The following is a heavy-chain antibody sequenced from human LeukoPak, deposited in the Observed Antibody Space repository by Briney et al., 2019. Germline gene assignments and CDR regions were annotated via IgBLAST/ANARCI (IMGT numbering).Heavy chain of an antibody. J-gene: IGHJ4*02. Sequence: GGSLRLSCAASGFTFSSYSMNWVRQAPGKRLEWVSSISGSGDATRYADSVMGRFTISRDNAKNTLSLQMNSLRAEDTAVYYCAKSDCVSDGSKLLNYWGQGTLVTASS. CDR1: GFTFSSYS. D-gene: IGHD3-10*01. CDR3: AKSDCVSDGSKLLNY. CDR2: ISGSGDAT. V-gene: IGHV3-23*01.